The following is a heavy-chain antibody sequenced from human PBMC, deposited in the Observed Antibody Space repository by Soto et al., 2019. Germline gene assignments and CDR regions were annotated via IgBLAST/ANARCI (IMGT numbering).Heavy chain of an antibody. CDR1: GFTFSSYW. V-gene: IGHV3-74*01. J-gene: IGHJ6*03. CDR2: LNSDGSTT. D-gene: IGHD3-10*01. CDR3: ARGVRGYYYTDV. Sequence: EVQLVESGGGLVQPGGSLRLSCAASGFTFSSYWMHWVRQAPGKGLVWVSRLNSDGSTTNYADSVKGRFTISRDNAKNTLYLQINSLTVDDTAVYYCARGVRGYYYTDVWGKGTTVTVSS.